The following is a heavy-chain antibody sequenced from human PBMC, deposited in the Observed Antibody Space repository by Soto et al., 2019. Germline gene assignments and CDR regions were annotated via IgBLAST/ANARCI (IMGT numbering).Heavy chain of an antibody. D-gene: IGHD2-15*01. Sequence: QVQLVQSGAEVKKPGSSVKVSCKASGGSLSNYGISWVRQAPGQGLEWMGGIIPVFGTANYAQKFQGRVTITADEATRIVYMDVTSLRSDDTAVYYCARGAATKIVVTTYYGMDVWGQGTTVTVSS. CDR3: ARGAATKIVVTTYYGMDV. CDR1: GGSLSNYG. CDR2: IIPVFGTA. J-gene: IGHJ6*02. V-gene: IGHV1-69*12.